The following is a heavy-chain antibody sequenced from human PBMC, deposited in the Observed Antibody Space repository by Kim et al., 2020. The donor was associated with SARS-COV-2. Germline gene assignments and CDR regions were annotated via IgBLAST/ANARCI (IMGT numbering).Heavy chain of an antibody. J-gene: IGHJ4*02. CDR3: ASGGVGSGGGH. CDR1: GFIFSNYW. CDR2: INQDGSEK. D-gene: IGHD1-26*01. Sequence: GGSLRLSCAASGFIFSNYWMSWVRQAPGKWLEWVANINQDGSEKNYVDSVKGRLTISRDNAKNSLYLQMNSLRAEDTAVYYCASGGVGSGGGHWGQGNLVTVSS. V-gene: IGHV3-7*01.